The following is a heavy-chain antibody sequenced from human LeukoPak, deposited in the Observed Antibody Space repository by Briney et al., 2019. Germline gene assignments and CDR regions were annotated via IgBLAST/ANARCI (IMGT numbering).Heavy chain of an antibody. CDR2: ISYDGSNK. J-gene: IGHJ5*02. CDR3: AKDLMT. D-gene: IGHD3-16*01. CDR1: GFTFSSYG. Sequence: GGSLRLSCAASGFTFSSYGMHWVRQAPGKGLEWVAVISYDGSNKYYADSVKGRFTISRDNSKNTLYLQMNSLRAEDTAVYYCAKDLMTWGQGTLVTVSS. V-gene: IGHV3-30*18.